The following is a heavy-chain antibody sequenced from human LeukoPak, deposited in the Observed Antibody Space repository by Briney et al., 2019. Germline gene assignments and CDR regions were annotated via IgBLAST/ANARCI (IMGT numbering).Heavy chain of an antibody. J-gene: IGHJ6*03. Sequence: GGSLRLSCAASGFTFSDYYMSWIRQAPGKGLEWVSYISSSGGSMYYADSVKGRFTISRDNAKNSLFLQMNSLRAEDTAVYYCARQSDLIQLSDYYYYMDVWGKGTTVTVSS. CDR2: ISSSGGSM. D-gene: IGHD5-18*01. V-gene: IGHV3-11*01. CDR3: ARQSDLIQLSDYYYYMDV. CDR1: GFTFSDYY.